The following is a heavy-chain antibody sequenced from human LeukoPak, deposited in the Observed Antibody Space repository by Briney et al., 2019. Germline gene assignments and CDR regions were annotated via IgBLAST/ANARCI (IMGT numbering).Heavy chain of an antibody. J-gene: IGHJ6*04. Sequence: ASVKVSCKASGYTFTSYYMHWVRQAPGQGLEWMGIINPSGGSTSYAQKFQGRVTMTRDTSTSTVYMELSSLRSEDTAVYYCARDPGIAAAAPSYFYGMDVWGKGTTVTVSS. V-gene: IGHV1-46*01. D-gene: IGHD6-13*01. CDR1: GYTFTSYY. CDR2: INPSGGST. CDR3: ARDPGIAAAAPSYFYGMDV.